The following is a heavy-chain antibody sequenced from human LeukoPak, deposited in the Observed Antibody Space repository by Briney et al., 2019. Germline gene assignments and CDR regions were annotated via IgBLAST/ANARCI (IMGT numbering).Heavy chain of an antibody. CDR3: ASSGSYRFDY. J-gene: IGHJ4*02. V-gene: IGHV3-64*04. CDR2: INTNGANT. CDR1: GFTFKSYA. Sequence: GGSLRLSCSASGFTFKSYAMHWVRQAPGKGLEYVSSINTNGANTYYADSVKGRFTISRDNAKNSLYLQMNSLRDEDTAVYYCASSGSYRFDYWGQGTLVNVSS. D-gene: IGHD1-26*01.